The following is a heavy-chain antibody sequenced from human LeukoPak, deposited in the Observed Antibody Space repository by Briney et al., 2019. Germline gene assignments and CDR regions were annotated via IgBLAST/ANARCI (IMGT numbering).Heavy chain of an antibody. CDR3: ARAAGSGWTPFDY. CDR2: INHSGST. CDR1: GGSFSGYY. D-gene: IGHD6-19*01. V-gene: IGHV4-34*01. Sequence: SETLSLTCAVYGGSFSGYYWSWIRQPPGKGLEWIGEINHSGSTNYNPSLKSRVTISVDTSKNQFSLKLSSVTAADTAVYYCARAAGSGWTPFDYWGQGTLVTVSS. J-gene: IGHJ4*02.